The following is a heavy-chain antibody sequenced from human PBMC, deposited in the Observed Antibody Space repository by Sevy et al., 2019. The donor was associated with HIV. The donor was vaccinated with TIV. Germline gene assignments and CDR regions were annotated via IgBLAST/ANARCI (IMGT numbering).Heavy chain of an antibody. V-gene: IGHV4-61*02. D-gene: IGHD3-10*01. CDR1: GGSISSGTYY. Sequence: SETLSLTCTVSGGSISSGTYYWSWIRQPAGKGLEWIGRIYTSGITNYNPSLKSRVTISLDTSKNQFALNLSSVTAADTAVYYCARYYYGSGKYYFDYWGQGTLVTVSS. CDR2: IYTSGIT. CDR3: ARYYYGSGKYYFDY. J-gene: IGHJ4*02.